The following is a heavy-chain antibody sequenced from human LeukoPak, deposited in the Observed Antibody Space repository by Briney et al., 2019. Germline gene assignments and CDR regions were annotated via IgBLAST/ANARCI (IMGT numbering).Heavy chain of an antibody. V-gene: IGHV5-51*01. Sequence: GESLKISCKASGDSFPSQWIAWVRQLPGRGLEWMEIINPDDSDIRYNPSFQGQVTISADRSLNTAYLQWSSLKASDTAMYYCARRDGTTVYWYFDLWGRGTLVTVSS. CDR2: INPDDSDI. CDR1: GDSFPSQW. J-gene: IGHJ2*01. CDR3: ARRDGTTVYWYFDL. D-gene: IGHD1-7*01.